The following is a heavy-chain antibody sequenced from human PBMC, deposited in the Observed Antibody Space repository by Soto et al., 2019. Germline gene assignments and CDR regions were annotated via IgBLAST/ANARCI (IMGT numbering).Heavy chain of an antibody. J-gene: IGHJ6*03. Sequence: PGGSLRLSCAASGFTFSSYSMNWVRQAPGKGLEWVSSISSSSSYIYYADSVKGRFTISRDNAKNSLYLQMNSLRAEDTAVYYCASLPAAMTYYYYMDVWGKGTTVTVSS. D-gene: IGHD2-2*01. CDR3: ASLPAAMTYYYYMDV. CDR2: ISSSSSYI. CDR1: GFTFSSYS. V-gene: IGHV3-21*01.